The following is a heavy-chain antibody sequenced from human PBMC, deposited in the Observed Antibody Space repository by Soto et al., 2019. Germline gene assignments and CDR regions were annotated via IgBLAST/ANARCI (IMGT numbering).Heavy chain of an antibody. CDR3: ARMITVTTSNSWFDP. J-gene: IGHJ5*02. CDR2: IYYSGST. CDR1: GGSISSYY. D-gene: IGHD4-17*01. Sequence: SETLSLTCTVSGGSISSYYWSWIRQPPGKGLEWIGYIYYSGSTNYNPSLKSRVTISVDTSKNQFSLKLSSVTAADTAVYYCARMITVTTSNSWFDPWGQGTLVTVSS. V-gene: IGHV4-59*08.